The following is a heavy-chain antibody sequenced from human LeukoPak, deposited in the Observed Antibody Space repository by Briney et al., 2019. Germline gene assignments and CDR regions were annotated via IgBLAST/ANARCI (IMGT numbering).Heavy chain of an antibody. CDR2: IYTSGST. J-gene: IGHJ4*02. V-gene: IGHV4-61*02. Sequence: KPSQTLSLTCTVSGGSISSGSYYWSWIRQPAGKGLEWIGRIYTSGSTNYNPSLKSRVTISVDTSKNQFSLKLSSVTAADTAVYYCARAIEVGAMTPFDYWGQGTLVTVSS. CDR3: ARAIEVGAMTPFDY. D-gene: IGHD1-26*01. CDR1: GGSISSGSYY.